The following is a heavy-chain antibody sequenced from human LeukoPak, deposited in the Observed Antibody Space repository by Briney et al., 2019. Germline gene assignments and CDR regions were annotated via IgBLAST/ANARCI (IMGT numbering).Heavy chain of an antibody. CDR2: ISYDGSNK. CDR1: GFTFSSYA. Sequence: PGRSLRLSCAASGFTFSSYAMHWVRQTPGKGLEWVAVISYDGSNKYYADSVKGRFTISRDNSKNTLYLQMNSLRAEDTAVYYCAKDRETYGSGRYLADYWGQGTLVTVSS. CDR3: AKDRETYGSGRYLADY. J-gene: IGHJ4*02. V-gene: IGHV3-30*04. D-gene: IGHD3-10*01.